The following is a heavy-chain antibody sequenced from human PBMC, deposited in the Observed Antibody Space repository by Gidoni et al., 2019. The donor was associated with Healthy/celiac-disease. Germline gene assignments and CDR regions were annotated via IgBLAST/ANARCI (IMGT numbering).Heavy chain of an antibody. CDR1: GFTFSDYY. CDR2: ISSSSSYT. J-gene: IGHJ2*01. Sequence: QVQLVESGGGLVKPGGSLRLSCAASGFTFSDYYMSWIRQAPGKGLEWVSYISSSSSYTNYADSVKGRFTISRDNAKNSLYLQMNSLRAEDTAVYYCAREYPSALNWYFDLWGRGTLVTVSS. V-gene: IGHV3-11*06. CDR3: AREYPSALNWYFDL.